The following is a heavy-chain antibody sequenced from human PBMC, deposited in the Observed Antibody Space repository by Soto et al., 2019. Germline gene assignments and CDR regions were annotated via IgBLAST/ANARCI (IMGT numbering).Heavy chain of an antibody. Sequence: GASVKVSCKASGGTFSSYAISWVRQAPGQGIEWMGGIIPIFGTANYAQKFQGRVTITADESTSTADMELSSLRSEDTAVYYCARIAAAATYYYSGMDVWGHATTFTVSS. CDR1: GGTFSSYA. V-gene: IGHV1-69*13. CDR2: IIPIFGTA. CDR3: ARIAAAATYYYSGMDV. D-gene: IGHD6-13*01. J-gene: IGHJ6*02.